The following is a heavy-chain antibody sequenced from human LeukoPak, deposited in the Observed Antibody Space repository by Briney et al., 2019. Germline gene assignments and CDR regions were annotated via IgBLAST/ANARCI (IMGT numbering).Heavy chain of an antibody. Sequence: GGSLRLSCAASGFTFSSYAMSWVRQSPGKGLEWVSAISGSGGSTYYADSVKGRFTISRDNSKNTLYLQMNSLRAEDTALYYCAIREMYSSGWCLGYWGQGTLVTVSS. J-gene: IGHJ4*02. CDR1: GFTFSSYA. V-gene: IGHV3-23*01. D-gene: IGHD6-19*01. CDR3: AIREMYSSGWCLGY. CDR2: ISGSGGST.